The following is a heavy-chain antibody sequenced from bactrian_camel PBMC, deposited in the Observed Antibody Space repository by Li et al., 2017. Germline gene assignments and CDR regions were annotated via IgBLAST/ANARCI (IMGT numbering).Heavy chain of an antibody. D-gene: IGHD1*01. CDR2: IDTGLDNT. Sequence: WFRQAPGKEREGVASIDTGLDNTDYGDSVKGRFTISQNSAMNTVYLQMNNLQPEDTGVYYCAAGGVGACSPFYGRRLREPNFGCSLERRYYGYWGQGTQVTVS. J-gene: IGHJ6*01. V-gene: IGHV3S64*01. CDR3: AAGGVGACSPFYGRRLREPNFGCSLERRYYGY.